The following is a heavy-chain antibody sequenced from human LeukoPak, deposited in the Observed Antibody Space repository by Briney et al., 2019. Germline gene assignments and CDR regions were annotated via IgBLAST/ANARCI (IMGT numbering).Heavy chain of an antibody. CDR2: ISYDGSNK. J-gene: IGHJ4*02. CDR3: AKTRYSSGWYPTSGPDY. V-gene: IGHV3-30*18. CDR1: GFTFSSYG. Sequence: GGSLRLSCADSGFTFSSYGMHWVRQAPGKGLEWVAVISYDGSNKYYADSVKGRFTISRDNSKNTLYLQMNSLRAEDTAVYYCAKTRYSSGWYPTSGPDYWGQGTLVTVSS. D-gene: IGHD6-13*01.